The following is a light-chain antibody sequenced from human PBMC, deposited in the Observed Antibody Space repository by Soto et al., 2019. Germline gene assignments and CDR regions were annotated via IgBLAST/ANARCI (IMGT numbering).Light chain of an antibody. J-gene: IGKJ5*01. Sequence: EIVLTQSPATLSVSPGERVTLSCRVSQSVDINLAWYQQKPGQAPRLLIYGASTRATDMPGRISGRGAGAEFTLTISSLQSEDFAVYYCQQYKNWPLFGQGTRLEIK. V-gene: IGKV3-15*01. CDR2: GAS. CDR3: QQYKNWPL. CDR1: QSVDIN.